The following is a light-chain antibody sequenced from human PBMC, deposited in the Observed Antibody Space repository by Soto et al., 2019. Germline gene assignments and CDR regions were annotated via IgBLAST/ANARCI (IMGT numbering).Light chain of an antibody. CDR2: GAS. V-gene: IGKV3-20*01. Sequence: EIVLTQSPGTLSLSPGERATLSCRASQSVSSSYLAWYQQKPGRAPRLLIYGASSRTTGIPDRFSGSGCGTDFTLTSISLEPEDFAVYYCQQYGSSLVTFGPGTKVDIK. CDR1: QSVSSSY. CDR3: QQYGSSLVT. J-gene: IGKJ3*01.